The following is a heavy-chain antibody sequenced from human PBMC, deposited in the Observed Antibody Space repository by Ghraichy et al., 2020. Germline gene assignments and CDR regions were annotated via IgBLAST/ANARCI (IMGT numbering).Heavy chain of an antibody. V-gene: IGHV4-34*01. CDR3: ARGSPKPHAPRVLYYYYYGMDV. J-gene: IGHJ6*02. Sequence: SQTLSLTCAVYGGSFSGYYWSWIRQPPGKGLEWIGEINHSGSTNYNPSLKSRVTISVDTSKNQFSLKLSSVTAADTAVYYCARGSPKPHAPRVLYYYYYGMDVWGQGTTVTVSS. CDR1: GGSFSGYY. CDR2: INHSGST. D-gene: IGHD2-8*01.